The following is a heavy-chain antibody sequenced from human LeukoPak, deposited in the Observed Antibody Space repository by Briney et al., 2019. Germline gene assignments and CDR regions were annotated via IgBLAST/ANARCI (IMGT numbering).Heavy chain of an antibody. CDR2: IDHLGRT. CDR3: TRPQHCSATTCSGPLRY. J-gene: IGHJ4*03. Sequence: SETLSLTCAVYDESLSGYNWNWIRQPPGKRLEWIGEIDHLGRTNYNPSLKSRVGISIDTSRNQFSLKMTSVTAAHTAVYFCTRPQHCSATTCSGPLRYWGQGNLVLVSS. CDR1: DESLSGYN. V-gene: IGHV4-34*01. D-gene: IGHD2-2*01.